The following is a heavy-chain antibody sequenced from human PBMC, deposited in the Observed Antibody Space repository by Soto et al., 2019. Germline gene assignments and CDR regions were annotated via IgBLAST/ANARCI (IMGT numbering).Heavy chain of an antibody. J-gene: IGHJ4*02. D-gene: IGHD3-16*01. CDR2: ISAYNGAT. CDR3: ARDFTGWPPDGVDS. V-gene: IGHV1-18*01. Sequence: QVHLVQSGAEVKKPGASVKVSCKASGFTFTSYAITWVRQAPGQGLEWMGWISAYNGATNYVQNLQGRVTMTTDPSTGTAYMELGSLTSDDTAVDYCARDFTGWPPDGVDSWGQGTLVTVSS. CDR1: GFTFTSYA.